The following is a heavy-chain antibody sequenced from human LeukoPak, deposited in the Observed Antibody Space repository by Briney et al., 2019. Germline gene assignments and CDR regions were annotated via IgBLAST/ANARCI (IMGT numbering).Heavy chain of an antibody. CDR2: IVVGSGNT. V-gene: IGHV1-58*01. J-gene: IGHJ3*02. Sequence: EASVNVSCKASGFTFTSSAVQWVRQAREQRLEWIGWIVVGSGNTNYAQKFQERVTITRDMSTSTAYMELSSLRSEDTAVYYCAADRDTTDAFDIWGQGTMVTVSS. CDR1: GFTFTSSA. CDR3: AADRDTTDAFDI. D-gene: IGHD1-1*01.